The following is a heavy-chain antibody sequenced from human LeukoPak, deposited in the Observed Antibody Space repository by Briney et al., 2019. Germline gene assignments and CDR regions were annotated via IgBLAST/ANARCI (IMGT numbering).Heavy chain of an antibody. CDR2: INSSSSYT. CDR1: GFTFSDYY. J-gene: IGHJ4*02. V-gene: IGHV3-11*06. Sequence: GGCLRLSCAASGFTFSDYYMSWIRQAPGKGLEWVSYINSSSSYTKYGDSVKGRFTISRDNAKNSLYLQVNSLRAEDTAVYYCARGTGTTAYFDYWGQG. D-gene: IGHD1-1*01. CDR3: ARGTGTTAYFDY.